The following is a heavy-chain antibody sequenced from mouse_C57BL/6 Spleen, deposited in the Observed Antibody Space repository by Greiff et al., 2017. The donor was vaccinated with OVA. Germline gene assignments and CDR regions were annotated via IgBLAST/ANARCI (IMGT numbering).Heavy chain of an antibody. J-gene: IGHJ1*03. CDR1: GYTFTDYE. CDR2: IDPETGGT. D-gene: IGHD1-1*01. Sequence: VQLQQSGAELVRPGASVTLSCKASGYTFTDYEMHWVKQTPVHGLEWIGAIDPETGGTAYNQKFKGKAILTADKSSSTAYMELRSLTSEDSAVYYCTRYGSSHWYLDVWGTGTTVTVSS. V-gene: IGHV1-15*01. CDR3: TRYGSSHWYLDV.